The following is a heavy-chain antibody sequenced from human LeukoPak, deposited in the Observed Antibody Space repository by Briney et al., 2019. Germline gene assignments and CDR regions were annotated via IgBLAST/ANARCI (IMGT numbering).Heavy chain of an antibody. J-gene: IGHJ6*02. D-gene: IGHD3-22*01. CDR2: IYSGGST. CDR1: GFTVSSNY. V-gene: IGHV3-66*01. Sequence: PGGSLRLSCAASGFTVSSNYMSWVRQAPGKGLEWVSVIYSGGSTYYADSVKGRFTISRDNSKNTLYLQMNSLRAEDTAVYYCARVARDSSGYLTDYYGMDVWGQGTTVTVSS. CDR3: ARVARDSSGYLTDYYGMDV.